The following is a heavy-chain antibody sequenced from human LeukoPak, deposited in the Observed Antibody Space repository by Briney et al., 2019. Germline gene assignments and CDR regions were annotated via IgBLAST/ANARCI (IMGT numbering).Heavy chain of an antibody. CDR1: GYSFTSYW. Sequence: GESLQISCKGSGYSFTSYWIGWVRQMPGKGLEWMGIIYPGDSDTRYSPSFQGQVTISADKSISTAYLQWSSLKASDTAMYYCARHDGDFWSGYIVDYWGQGTLVTVSS. CDR3: ARHDGDFWSGYIVDY. CDR2: IYPGDSDT. J-gene: IGHJ4*02. D-gene: IGHD3-3*01. V-gene: IGHV5-51*01.